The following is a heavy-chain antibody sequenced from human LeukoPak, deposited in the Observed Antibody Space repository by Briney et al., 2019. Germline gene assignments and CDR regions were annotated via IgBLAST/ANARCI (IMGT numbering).Heavy chain of an antibody. CDR3: VRGPGYCSSTSCYWWFDP. J-gene: IGHJ5*02. D-gene: IGHD2-2*01. CDR2: INPNSGGT. Sequence: ASVKVSCKASGYTFTGYYMHWVRQAPGQGLEWMGWINPNSGGTNYAQKFQGWVTMTRDTSISTAYMELSRLRSDDTAVYYCVRGPGYCSSTSCYWWFDPWGQGTLVTVSS. V-gene: IGHV1-2*04. CDR1: GYTFTGYY.